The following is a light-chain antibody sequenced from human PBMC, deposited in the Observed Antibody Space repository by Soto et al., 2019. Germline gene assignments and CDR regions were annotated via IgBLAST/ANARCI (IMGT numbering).Light chain of an antibody. CDR1: SSNIGAGYD. V-gene: IGLV1-40*01. J-gene: IGLJ2*01. CDR2: GNS. CDR3: QSYDISLSVSVI. Sequence: QSVLTQPPSVSGAPGQRVTIPCTGSSSNIGAGYDVQWYQQLPGAAPKLPIFGNSNRPSGVPDRFSGSRSGTSASLAITGLQAEDEADYFCQSYDISLSVSVIFGGGTKVTVL.